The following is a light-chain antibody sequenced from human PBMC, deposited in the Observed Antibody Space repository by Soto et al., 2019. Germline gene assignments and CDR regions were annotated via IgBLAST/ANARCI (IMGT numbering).Light chain of an antibody. V-gene: IGKV3-20*01. CDR3: LQYGVPLWT. Sequence: EIALTQSPGTLSLSPGERATLSCRASQSVTANYLAWYQQRPGQAPRLLIYAASIGATGVPDWFSGSGSGTDFTLTISRLEPEDFAVYYCLQYGVPLWTFGQGTTVEIK. CDR2: AAS. J-gene: IGKJ1*01. CDR1: QSVTANY.